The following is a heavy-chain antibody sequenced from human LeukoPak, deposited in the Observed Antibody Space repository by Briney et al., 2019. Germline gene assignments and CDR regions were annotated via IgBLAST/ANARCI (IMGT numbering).Heavy chain of an antibody. Sequence: GGSLRLSCTASGFIFSDYYMGWIRQAPGRGLEWVSYITHSGSAMFYADSVKGRFTVSRDNAKNSLYLQMNSLRADDTAVYYCARAGSSGWFNLGGSWFDPCGQGTVVTVSS. CDR1: GFIFSDYY. V-gene: IGHV3-11*04. CDR2: ITHSGSAM. D-gene: IGHD6-19*01. J-gene: IGHJ5*02. CDR3: ARAGSSGWFNLGGSWFDP.